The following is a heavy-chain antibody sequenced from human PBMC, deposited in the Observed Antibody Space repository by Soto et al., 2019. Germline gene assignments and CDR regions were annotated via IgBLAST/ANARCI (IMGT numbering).Heavy chain of an antibody. CDR2: VHYSGSS. Sequence: QVQLQESGPGLVKPSETLSLTCTFSGGSISEYYWSWIRLPPGKGLEWIGFVHYSGSSNYSPSLMSRVNTSVDTSKNQVSLRLTSVAAANTAVYYCARGGWYLDNWCQGTLVAVSS. D-gene: IGHD2-15*01. J-gene: IGHJ4*02. V-gene: IGHV4-59*01. CDR1: GGSISEYY. CDR3: ARGGWYLDN.